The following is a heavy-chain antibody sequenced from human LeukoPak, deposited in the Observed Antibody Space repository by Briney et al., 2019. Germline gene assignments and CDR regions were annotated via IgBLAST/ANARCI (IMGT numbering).Heavy chain of an antibody. CDR1: GFTFSRYE. Sequence: PGGSLRLSCAASGFTFSRYEMNWVRQAPGKGLEWISYISDSGTTIYYADSVKGRFTISRDNAKNSLYLQMNSLRAEDTAVYHCARAPLVLQYRWWFDPWGQGTLVTVSS. CDR2: ISDSGTTI. D-gene: IGHD5-24*01. CDR3: ARAPLVLQYRWWFDP. V-gene: IGHV3-48*03. J-gene: IGHJ5*02.